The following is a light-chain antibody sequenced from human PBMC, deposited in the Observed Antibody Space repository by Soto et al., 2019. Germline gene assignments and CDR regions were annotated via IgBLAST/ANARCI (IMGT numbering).Light chain of an antibody. V-gene: IGKV1-39*01. CDR1: QGIRTY. CDR3: QQSYSFPLT. CDR2: AAS. J-gene: IGKJ1*01. Sequence: DIQRTQSPSSLSASVGDRITITCRASQGIRTYLNWFQQPPGKAPKLLIYAASTLQSGVPSRFSGNASGTDFTLTINSLHPEDFATYHCQQSYSFPLTFGQGTKVDIK.